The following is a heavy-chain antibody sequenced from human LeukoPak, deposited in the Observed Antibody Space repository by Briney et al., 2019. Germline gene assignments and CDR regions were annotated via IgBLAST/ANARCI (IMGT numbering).Heavy chain of an antibody. J-gene: IGHJ6*02. CDR2: IGSSISYI. Sequence: GGSLRLSCAASRFTVSSYSMKWVRQAPGKGLEWVSFIGSSISYISYADSVKGRFTISRDNAKNSLYLQMNSLRAEDTAVYYCTREGYYSGMDVWGQGTTVTVSS. CDR3: TREGYYSGMDV. V-gene: IGHV3-21*01. CDR1: RFTVSSYS.